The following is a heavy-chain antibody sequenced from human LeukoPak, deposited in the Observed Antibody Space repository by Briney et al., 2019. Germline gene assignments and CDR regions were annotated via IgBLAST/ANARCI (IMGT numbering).Heavy chain of an antibody. J-gene: IGHJ6*04. Sequence: GGTPRLSCAASGFTFSSYGMSWVRQAPGKGLEWVSSISSTGGTTYYADSVKGRFTISRDNAKNSLYLQTNSLRAEDTAVYYCAELGITMIGGVWGKGSTVTISS. CDR2: ISSTGGTT. D-gene: IGHD3-10*02. CDR3: AELGITMIGGV. V-gene: IGHV3-23*01. CDR1: GFTFSSYG.